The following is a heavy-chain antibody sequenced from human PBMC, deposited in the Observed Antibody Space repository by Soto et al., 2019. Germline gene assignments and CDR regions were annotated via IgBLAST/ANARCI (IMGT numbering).Heavy chain of an antibody. CDR1: GFTFSSYA. Sequence: EVQLLESGGGLVQPGGSLRLSCTASGFTFSSYAMSWVRQAPGKGLEWVSAISGSGGSTYYADSVKGRFTISRDNSKNRVYLQMNSLRAEDTAVYYCAKGGGLYDFWSGYYTGGAFFDYWGQGTLVTVSS. CDR3: AKGGGLYDFWSGYYTGGAFFDY. V-gene: IGHV3-23*01. J-gene: IGHJ4*02. CDR2: ISGSGGST. D-gene: IGHD3-3*01.